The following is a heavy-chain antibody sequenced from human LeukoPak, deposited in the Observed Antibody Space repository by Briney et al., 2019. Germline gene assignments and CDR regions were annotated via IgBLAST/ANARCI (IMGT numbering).Heavy chain of an antibody. Sequence: GASVKVSCKASGYTFTSYGISWVRQAPGQGLEWMGWISAYNGNTNYAQKLQGRVTMTTEASTSTAYMELRSLRVDDTAVYYCARDLWFGELTPLGYWGQGTLVTVSS. CDR1: GYTFTSYG. V-gene: IGHV1-18*01. D-gene: IGHD3-10*01. J-gene: IGHJ4*02. CDR3: ARDLWFGELTPLGY. CDR2: ISAYNGNT.